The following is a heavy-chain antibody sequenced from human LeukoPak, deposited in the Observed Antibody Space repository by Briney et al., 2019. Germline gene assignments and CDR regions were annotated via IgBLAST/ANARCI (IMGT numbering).Heavy chain of an antibody. J-gene: IGHJ4*02. CDR2: INPSGGGT. D-gene: IGHD2-2*01. V-gene: IGHV1-46*01. CDR3: ARGAAMRYFDY. Sequence: ASVKVSCKASGYTFTSYYMHWVRQDPGQGLEWMGIINPSGGGTSYAQNFQGTVTMTRDMSTSTVYMELSSLRSEDTAVYYCARGAAMRYFDYWGQGTLVIVSS. CDR1: GYTFTSYY.